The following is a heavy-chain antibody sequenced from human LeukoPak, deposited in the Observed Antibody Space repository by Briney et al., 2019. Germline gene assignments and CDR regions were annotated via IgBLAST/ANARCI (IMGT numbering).Heavy chain of an antibody. J-gene: IGHJ6*03. Sequence: GSLRLSCAASGFIFSDYYMSWIRQAPGRGLEWIGEINHSGSTNYNPSLKSRVTISVDTSKTQFSLKLSSVTAADTAVYYCARHVCSGGSCYTSGYYYYYYMDVWGKGTTVTISS. CDR3: ARHVCSGGSCYTSGYYYYYYMDV. V-gene: IGHV4-34*01. CDR1: GFIFSDYY. D-gene: IGHD2-15*01. CDR2: INHSGST.